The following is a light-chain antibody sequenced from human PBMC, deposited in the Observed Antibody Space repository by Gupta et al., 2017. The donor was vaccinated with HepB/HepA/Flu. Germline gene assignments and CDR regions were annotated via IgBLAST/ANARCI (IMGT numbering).Light chain of an antibody. Sequence: EVVLTQSPATLSLSPGERATLSCRASQSVNSYLAWYQQRPGQAPRLLLYSASSRATDIPARFIGSGSGTDFTLTISSLEPEDFAVYYCQHRRTFGQGTNVEIK. V-gene: IGKV3-11*01. CDR2: SAS. CDR1: QSVNSY. CDR3: QHRRT. J-gene: IGKJ1*01.